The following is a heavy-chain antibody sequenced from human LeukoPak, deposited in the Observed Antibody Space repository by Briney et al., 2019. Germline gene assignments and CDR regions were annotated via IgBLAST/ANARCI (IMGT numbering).Heavy chain of an antibody. Sequence: SETLSLTCTVSGDSINSYYWNWIRQPANKNLEWIGRIFASGSTNYNPSLKSRVTMSVDLSGNKFSLNVTSVTAADTTVYFCAREIRPIFGAVTSSEGFDSWGPGILVTVSS. V-gene: IGHV4-4*07. CDR3: AREIRPIFGAVTSSEGFDS. CDR1: GDSINSYY. J-gene: IGHJ5*01. D-gene: IGHD3-3*01. CDR2: IFASGST.